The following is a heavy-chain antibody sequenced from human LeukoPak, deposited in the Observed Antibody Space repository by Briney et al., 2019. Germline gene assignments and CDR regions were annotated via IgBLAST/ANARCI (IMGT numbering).Heavy chain of an antibody. CDR1: GFTFDDYA. V-gene: IGHV3-9*03. CDR3: AKDDCSSTSCQIDY. D-gene: IGHD2-2*01. J-gene: IGHJ4*02. CDR2: ISWNSGSI. Sequence: GRSLRLSCAASGFTFDDYAMHWVRQAPEKGREGVSGISWNSGSIGYADSVKGRFTVSRDNAKNSLYLQMNSLRAEDMALYYCAKDDCSSTSCQIDYWGQGTLVTVSS.